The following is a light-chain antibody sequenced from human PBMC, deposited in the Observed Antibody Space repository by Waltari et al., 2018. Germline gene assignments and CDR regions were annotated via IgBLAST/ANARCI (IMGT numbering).Light chain of an antibody. CDR1: SPNIGADSD. Sequence: QSGLPPPPSVSGAPRQSVTIPCTETSPNIGADSDVHWYQVIPGTAPKLLIFGNNHRPSGVPDRFSGSKSGTSASLAITGLQAEDEADYYCQSYDSSLIASVFGGGTKLTVL. CDR3: QSYDSSLIASV. J-gene: IGLJ2*01. CDR2: GNN. V-gene: IGLV1-40*01.